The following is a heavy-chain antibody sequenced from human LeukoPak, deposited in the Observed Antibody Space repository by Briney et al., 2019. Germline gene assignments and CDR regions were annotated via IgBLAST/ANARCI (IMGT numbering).Heavy chain of an antibody. CDR3: ARDWFGETV. Sequence: PGGSLRLSCAASGFSFSNYNMNWVRQAPGKGLEWLSYIGSSSSTIYYADSVRGRFTISRDNVKNLLYLQMNSLTAEDTAVYYCARDWFGETVWGRGTLVTVSS. V-gene: IGHV3-48*01. J-gene: IGHJ4*02. CDR2: IGSSSSTI. CDR1: GFSFSNYN. D-gene: IGHD3-10*01.